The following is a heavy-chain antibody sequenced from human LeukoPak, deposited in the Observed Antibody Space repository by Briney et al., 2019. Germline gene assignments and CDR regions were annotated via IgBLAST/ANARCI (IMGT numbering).Heavy chain of an antibody. Sequence: GASVKVSCKVSGYSLTELSMHWVRQTLGKGLEWMGAFDPGDAETIYAQKFQGRVTMTTDTSTSTAYMELRSLRSDDTAVYYCARRDTAMADDYYYYYYYMDVWGKGTTVTVSS. CDR3: ARRDTAMADDYYYYYYYMDV. CDR1: GYSLTELS. J-gene: IGHJ6*03. V-gene: IGHV1-24*01. D-gene: IGHD5-18*01. CDR2: FDPGDAET.